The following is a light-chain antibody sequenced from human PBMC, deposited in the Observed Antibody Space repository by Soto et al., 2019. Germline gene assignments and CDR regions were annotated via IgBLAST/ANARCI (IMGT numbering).Light chain of an antibody. CDR2: DAS. Sequence: EIVLTQSPATLSLSPGERATLSCRASQSVRNYLAWYQQKPGQAPRLLIYDASNKAPGIPARFSGSGSGTAFTLTINSLEPEDFAVYYCQQRSDWPSTFGGGTKVEI. CDR1: QSVRNY. V-gene: IGKV3-11*01. J-gene: IGKJ4*01. CDR3: QQRSDWPST.